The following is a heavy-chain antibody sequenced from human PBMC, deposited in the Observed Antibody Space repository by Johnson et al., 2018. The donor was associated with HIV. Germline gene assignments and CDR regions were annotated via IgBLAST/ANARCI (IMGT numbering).Heavy chain of an antibody. V-gene: IGHV3-66*02. CDR2: IYSGGYT. D-gene: IGHD3-22*01. Sequence: VQLVESGGGLVQPGGSLRLSCAGSGFTVSRNYMSWVRQAPGKGLEWVSIIYSGGYTNYAESVKGRFTISRDNSKNTLYLQMSSLRTEDTAVYYCAKRGSTMIGGAGAFDIWGQGTMVTVSP. CDR1: GFTVSRNY. J-gene: IGHJ3*02. CDR3: AKRGSTMIGGAGAFDI.